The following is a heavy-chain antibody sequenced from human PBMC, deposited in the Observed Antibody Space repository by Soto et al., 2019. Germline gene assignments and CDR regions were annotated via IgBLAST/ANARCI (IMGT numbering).Heavy chain of an antibody. CDR1: GFIFSNYV. V-gene: IGHV3-23*01. D-gene: IGHD2-15*01. J-gene: IGHJ4*02. CDR3: AITPLRVGPIAY. Sequence: DVQLLDSGGGLVQPGGSLRLSCAASGFIFSNYVMSWVRQTPGKGLEWVSGISGRGDNTYYADSVKGRFTVSSANSKKTLYLQMDSARAEHTALYYCAITPLRVGPIAYWGQGTLVTVYS. CDR2: ISGRGDNT.